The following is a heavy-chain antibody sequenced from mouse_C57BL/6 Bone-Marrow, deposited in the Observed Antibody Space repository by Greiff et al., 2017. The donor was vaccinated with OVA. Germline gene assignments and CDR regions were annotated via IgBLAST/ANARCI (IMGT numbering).Heavy chain of an antibody. CDR3: ARSYYGSSPHAMDY. D-gene: IGHD1-1*01. J-gene: IGHJ4*01. V-gene: IGHV3-8*01. Sequence: DVKLVESGPGLAKPSQSLSLTCSVTGYSITSDYWNWIRKFPGNNLEYMGSISYSGSTSYNPSLKSRISITRDTSKTQYYLQLKSVTTEDTATYYCARSYYGSSPHAMDYWGQGTSVTVSS. CDR2: ISYSGST. CDR1: GYSITSDY.